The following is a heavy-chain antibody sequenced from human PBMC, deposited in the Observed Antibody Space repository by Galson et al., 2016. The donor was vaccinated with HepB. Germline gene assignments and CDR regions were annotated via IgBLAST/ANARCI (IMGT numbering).Heavy chain of an antibody. J-gene: IGHJ4*02. V-gene: IGHV1-2*02. CDR1: GYTFTGYY. D-gene: IGHD3-16*01. CDR2: INPNSGGR. Sequence: SVKVSCKASGYTFTGYYIHWVRRAPGQGLEWMGWINPNSGGRSYAQKFQGRVTMTRDTSISTAYLELTSLTSDDTAVFYCEGGTEVPQYEHWGQGTLVTVAS. CDR3: EGGTEVPQYEH.